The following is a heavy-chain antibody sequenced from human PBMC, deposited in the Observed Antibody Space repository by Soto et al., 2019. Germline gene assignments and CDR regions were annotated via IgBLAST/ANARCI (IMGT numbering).Heavy chain of an antibody. CDR2: IHHSGST. CDR3: ARRKQEMMYVGWFDP. J-gene: IGHJ5*02. Sequence: QVQLQESGPGLVKPSETLSLTCAVSGDSISSRNWWSWVRQTPGKGLEYIGEIHHSGSTNYNPSLKSRVTISVDKSKNQFSLILNSVTAADTPIYYCARRKQEMMYVGWFDPWSQGTLVTVTS. V-gene: IGHV4-4*02. CDR1: GDSISSRNW. D-gene: IGHD2-8*01.